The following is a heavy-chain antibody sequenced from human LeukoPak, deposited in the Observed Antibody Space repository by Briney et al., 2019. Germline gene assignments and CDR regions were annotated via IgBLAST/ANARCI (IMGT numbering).Heavy chain of an antibody. Sequence: GGSLRLSCAASGFTFSSYSMNWVRQAPGKGLEWVSSISSSSSYIYYADSVKGRFTISRDNAKNSLYLQMNSLRPEDTAVYYCAKASRQGAVASPLDYWGQGTLVTVSS. V-gene: IGHV3-21*04. CDR1: GFTFSSYS. CDR2: ISSSSSYI. D-gene: IGHD6-19*01. J-gene: IGHJ4*02. CDR3: AKASRQGAVASPLDY.